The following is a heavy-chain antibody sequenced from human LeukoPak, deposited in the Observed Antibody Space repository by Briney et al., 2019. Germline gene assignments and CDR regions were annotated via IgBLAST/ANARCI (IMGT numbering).Heavy chain of an antibody. CDR3: AREAAVLQWFDP. CDR1: GFAFNSYA. V-gene: IGHV3-23*01. Sequence: GGSLRLSCAASGFAFNSYAMSWVRQAPGKGLEWVSAISGSGGSTYYADSVKGRFTISRDNAKNSLYLQMNSLRAEDTAVYYCAREAAVLQWFDPWGQGTLVTVSS. CDR2: ISGSGGST. D-gene: IGHD2-2*01. J-gene: IGHJ5*02.